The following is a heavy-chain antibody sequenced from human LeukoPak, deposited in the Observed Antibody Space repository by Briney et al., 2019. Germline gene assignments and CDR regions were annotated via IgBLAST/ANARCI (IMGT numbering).Heavy chain of an antibody. D-gene: IGHD6-19*01. CDR2: IKSKTDGGTT. CDR3: TTRGSGSYYFDY. CDR1: GFTFSNAW. J-gene: IGHJ4*02. Sequence: PGGSLRLSCAASGFTFSNAWMSWVRQAPGKGLEWVGRIKSKTDGGTTDYAAPVKGRFTISRDDSKNTLYLQMNSLRTEDTAVYYCTTRGSGSYYFDYWGQGTLVTVSS. V-gene: IGHV3-15*01.